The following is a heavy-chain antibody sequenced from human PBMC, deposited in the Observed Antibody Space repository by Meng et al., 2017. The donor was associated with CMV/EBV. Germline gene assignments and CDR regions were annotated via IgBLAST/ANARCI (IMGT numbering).Heavy chain of an antibody. D-gene: IGHD5-24*01. V-gene: IGHV4-34*01. J-gene: IGHJ4*02. CDR1: GGSFSGYY. Sequence: GSLRLSCAVYGGSFSGYYWSWSRQPPGKGLEWIGEINHSGSTNYNPSLKSRVTISVDTSKNQFSLKLSSVTAADTAVYYCARGPRMATIDYFDYWGQGTLVTVSS. CDR3: ARGPRMATIDYFDY. CDR2: INHSGST.